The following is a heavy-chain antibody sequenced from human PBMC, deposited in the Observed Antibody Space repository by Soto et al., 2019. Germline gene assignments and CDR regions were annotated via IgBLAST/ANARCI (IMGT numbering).Heavy chain of an antibody. D-gene: IGHD2-21*02. CDR1: GLTFSNYW. CDR3: AREKTAWPLAYGLEV. J-gene: IGHJ6*02. CDR2: IKQDGSEQ. V-gene: IGHV3-7*01. Sequence: GGSLRLSCAASGLTFSNYWMSWVRQAPGKGLEWVANIKQDGSEQYYSDSVKGRFTISRDNAKNSLYLQMNSLRAEDTAVYYCAREKTAWPLAYGLEVWGQGTTVTVSS.